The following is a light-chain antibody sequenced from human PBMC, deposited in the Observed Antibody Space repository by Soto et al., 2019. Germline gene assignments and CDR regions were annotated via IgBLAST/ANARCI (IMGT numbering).Light chain of an antibody. V-gene: IGKV1-33*01. CDR3: QQYGNLPT. Sequence: DIQMTQSPSSLSASVGDRVTITCQASQDISNYLNRYQQKPGKAPKLLIYDASNLETGVPSRFSGSGSGTDFTFTISSLQPEDIATYYCQQYGNLPTFGGGTKVDIK. J-gene: IGKJ4*01. CDR2: DAS. CDR1: QDISNY.